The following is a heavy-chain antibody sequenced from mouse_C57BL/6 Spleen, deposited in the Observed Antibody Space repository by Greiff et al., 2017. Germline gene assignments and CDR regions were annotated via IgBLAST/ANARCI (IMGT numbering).Heavy chain of an antibody. CDR1: GYAFSSSW. Sequence: VKLVESGPELVKPGASVKISCKASGYAFSSSWMNWVKQRPGKGLEWIGRIYPGDGDTNYNGKFKGKATLTADKSSSTAYMQLSSLTSEDSAVYFCARERAFYDGYYVEAMDYWGQGTSVTVSS. CDR3: ARERAFYDGYYVEAMDY. V-gene: IGHV1-82*01. CDR2: IYPGDGDT. D-gene: IGHD2-3*01. J-gene: IGHJ4*01.